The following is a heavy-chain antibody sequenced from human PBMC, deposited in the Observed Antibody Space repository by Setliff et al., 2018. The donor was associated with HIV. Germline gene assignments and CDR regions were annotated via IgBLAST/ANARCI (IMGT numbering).Heavy chain of an antibody. CDR1: GGSFSNYY. CDR3: AAFLVSPVTTQDD. Sequence: SETLSLTCTVYGGSFSNYYTNWIRQPPGKGLEWIGELSPSGTTRPNPSLQSRVIISLDTSKNQFSLKLTSVTAADTAMYYCAAFLVSPVTTQDDWGQGTPVTVSS. V-gene: IGHV4-34*01. D-gene: IGHD4-17*01. CDR2: LSPSGTT. J-gene: IGHJ4*02.